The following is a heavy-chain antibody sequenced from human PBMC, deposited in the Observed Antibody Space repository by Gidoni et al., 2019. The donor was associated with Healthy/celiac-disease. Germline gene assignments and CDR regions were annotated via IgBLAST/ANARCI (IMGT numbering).Heavy chain of an antibody. Sequence: QVQLHASRPGLVKPSQTLSLTCTASGGSISSGSYYWSWIRQPAGKGLEWIGRIYTSGSTNYNPSLKSRVTISVDTSKNQFSLKLSSVTAADTAVYYCARDDSSGYYYWGQGTLVTVSS. CDR2: IYTSGST. CDR3: ARDDSSGYYY. D-gene: IGHD3-22*01. V-gene: IGHV4-61*02. CDR1: GGSISSGSYY. J-gene: IGHJ4*02.